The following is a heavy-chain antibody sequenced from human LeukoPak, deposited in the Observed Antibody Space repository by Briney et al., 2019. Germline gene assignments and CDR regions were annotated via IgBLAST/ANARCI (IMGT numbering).Heavy chain of an antibody. CDR2: ISPSGGST. CDR3: TRDREVTTVTKGLFGY. CDR1: GYTFTNYY. Sequence: ASVKVSCKASGYTFTNYYMHWVRPAPGQGLEWMAIISPSGGSTSYAQKFQGRVTMTRDTSTSTVYMELSSLRSEDTAVYYCTRDREVTTVTKGLFGYWGQGTLVTVSS. V-gene: IGHV1-46*01. J-gene: IGHJ4*02. D-gene: IGHD4-11*01.